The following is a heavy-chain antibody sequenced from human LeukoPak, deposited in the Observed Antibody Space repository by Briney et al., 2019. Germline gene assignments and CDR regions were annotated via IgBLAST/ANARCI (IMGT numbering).Heavy chain of an antibody. CDR1: GFTFDDYG. J-gene: IGHJ3*01. CDR3: AKDLDV. V-gene: IGHV3-7*03. Sequence: GGSLRLSCAASGFTFDDYGMSWVRQAPGKGLEWVANIKQDGSEKYYVDSVKGRFTISRDNAKNSLYLQMNSLRAEDTAVYYCAKDLDVWGQGTMVTVSS. CDR2: IKQDGSEK.